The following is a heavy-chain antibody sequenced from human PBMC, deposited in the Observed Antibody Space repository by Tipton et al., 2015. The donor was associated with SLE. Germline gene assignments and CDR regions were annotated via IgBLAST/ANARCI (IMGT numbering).Heavy chain of an antibody. D-gene: IGHD1-1*01. CDR3: ARHDVSVTGTKGFDY. Sequence: LRLSCTVSGGSISRGPYHWGWIRQTQGQGLEWIGNVYYSGSAYYSRSLKSRVTISVDTSKMQFSLRLTSVTAADTAIYFCARHDVSVTGTKGFDYWGPGNPVTVSS. CDR1: GGSISRGPYH. CDR2: VYYSGSA. J-gene: IGHJ4*02. V-gene: IGHV4-39*01.